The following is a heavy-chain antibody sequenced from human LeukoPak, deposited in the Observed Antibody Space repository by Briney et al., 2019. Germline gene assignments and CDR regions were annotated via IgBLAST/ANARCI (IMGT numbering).Heavy chain of an antibody. CDR2: INEDGSEK. CDR1: GFTFSSYA. CDR3: ARGKGWIDP. Sequence: GGSLRLSCAASGFTFSSYAMSWVRQAPGKGLEWVGNINEDGSEKNYVDSVKGRFTISRDNAKNSVYLQMNSLRVEEMAVYYCARGKGWIDPWGQGTLVTVSS. V-gene: IGHV3-7*01. J-gene: IGHJ5*02.